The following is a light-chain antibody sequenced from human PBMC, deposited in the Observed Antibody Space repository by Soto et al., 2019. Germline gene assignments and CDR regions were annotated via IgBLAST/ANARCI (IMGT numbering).Light chain of an antibody. CDR1: QSVNRQ. V-gene: IGKV3-11*01. CDR2: DAS. CDR3: QQRSNRIT. J-gene: IGKJ5*01. Sequence: PASLSVTPGERVTLSCRASQSVNRQVLWYQHRPGQAPRLLIYDASNRATGIPARFSGSGSGTDFTLTISSLEPEDFAVYYCQQRSNRITFGQGTRLENK.